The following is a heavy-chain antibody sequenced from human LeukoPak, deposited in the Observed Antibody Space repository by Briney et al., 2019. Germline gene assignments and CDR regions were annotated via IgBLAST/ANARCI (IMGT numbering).Heavy chain of an antibody. CDR3: AKTSYHYDSSGYYYFDY. Sequence: PGGSLRLSCAASGFTFSSYAMSWVRQAPGKGLEWVSGISDSGGSTYYADSVKGRFTISRDNSKNTLYVQMNSLRAEDTAVYNCAKTSYHYDSSGYYYFDYWGQGTLVTVSS. J-gene: IGHJ4*02. V-gene: IGHV3-23*01. CDR2: ISDSGGST. CDR1: GFTFSSYA. D-gene: IGHD3-22*01.